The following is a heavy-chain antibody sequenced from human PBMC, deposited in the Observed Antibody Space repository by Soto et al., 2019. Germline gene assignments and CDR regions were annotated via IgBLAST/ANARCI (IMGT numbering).Heavy chain of an antibody. CDR2: ISSSSSYT. Sequence: PGGSLRLSCAASGFTFSDYYMSWIRQAPGKGLEWVSYISSSSSYTNYADSVKGRFTISRDNAKNSLYLQLNSLRAEDTALYYCVRSGDYRSGSYWYFFDYWGQGALVTVSS. CDR1: GFTFSDYY. J-gene: IGHJ4*02. D-gene: IGHD3-10*01. V-gene: IGHV3-11*03. CDR3: VRSGDYRSGSYWYFFDY.